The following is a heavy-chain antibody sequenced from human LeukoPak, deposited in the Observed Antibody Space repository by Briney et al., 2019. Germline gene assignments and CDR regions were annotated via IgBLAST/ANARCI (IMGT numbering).Heavy chain of an antibody. D-gene: IGHD6-13*01. CDR2: ISYDGSNK. CDR1: GFTFSSYG. J-gene: IGHJ4*02. CDR3: AKDLQAGSSGEDY. V-gene: IGHV3-30*18. Sequence: GGSLRLSCAASGFTFSSYGMHWVRQAPGKGLEWVAVISYDGSNKYYADSVKGRFTISRGNSKNTLYLQMNSLRAEDTAVYYCAKDLQAGSSGEDYWGQGTLVTVSS.